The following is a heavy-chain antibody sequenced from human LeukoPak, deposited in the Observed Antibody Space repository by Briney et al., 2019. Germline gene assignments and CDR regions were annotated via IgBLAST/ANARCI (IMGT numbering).Heavy chain of an antibody. Sequence: PSETLSLTCTVSGGSISSYYWSWIRQPPGKGLEWIGYIYYSGSTNYNPSLESRVTISVDTSKNQFSLKLSSVTAADTAVYYCARYYDSSGWSWYFDLWGRGTLVTVSS. CDR1: GGSISSYY. J-gene: IGHJ2*01. V-gene: IGHV4-59*01. D-gene: IGHD3-22*01. CDR2: IYYSGST. CDR3: ARYYDSSGWSWYFDL.